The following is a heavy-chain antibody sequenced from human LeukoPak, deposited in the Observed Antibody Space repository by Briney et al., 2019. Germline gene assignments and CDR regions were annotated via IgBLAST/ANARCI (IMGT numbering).Heavy chain of an antibody. Sequence: PSETLSLTCTVSGGSISSSSYYWGWIRQPPGKGLEWIGSIYYSGSTNYNPFLKSRVTISVDTSKNQFSLKLSSVTAADTAVYYCARHNLRFRAAAVDYWGQGTLVTVSS. V-gene: IGHV4-39*01. CDR1: GGSISSSSYY. D-gene: IGHD6-13*01. CDR3: ARHNLRFRAAAVDY. J-gene: IGHJ4*02. CDR2: IYYSGST.